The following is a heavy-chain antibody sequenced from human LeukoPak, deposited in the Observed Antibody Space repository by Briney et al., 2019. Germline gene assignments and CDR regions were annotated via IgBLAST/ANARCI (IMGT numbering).Heavy chain of an antibody. D-gene: IGHD3-9*01. V-gene: IGHV3-21*01. CDR2: IISSSSYI. J-gene: IGHJ4*02. CDR3: ATISPYYDILTGYLGRDY. Sequence: PGGSLRLSCAASGFTFSSYSMNWVRQAPGKGLGWVSSIISSSSYIYYADSVKGRFTISRDNAKNSLYLQMNSLRAEDTAVYYCATISPYYDILTGYLGRDYWGQGTLVTVSS. CDR1: GFTFSSYS.